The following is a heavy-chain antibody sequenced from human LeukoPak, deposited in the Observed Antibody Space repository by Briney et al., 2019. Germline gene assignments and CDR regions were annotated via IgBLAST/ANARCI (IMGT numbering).Heavy chain of an antibody. CDR1: GFTFSSYA. V-gene: IGHV3-23*01. J-gene: IGHJ4*02. CDR3: AKGLTYYYGSGSYNDY. CDR2: ISGSGGST. Sequence: GGSLRLSCAASGFTFSSYAMSWVRQAPGKGLEWVSAISGSGGSTYYADSVKDRFTISRDNSKNTLYLQMNSLRAEDTAVYYCAKGLTYYYGSGSYNDYWGQGTLVTVSS. D-gene: IGHD3-10*01.